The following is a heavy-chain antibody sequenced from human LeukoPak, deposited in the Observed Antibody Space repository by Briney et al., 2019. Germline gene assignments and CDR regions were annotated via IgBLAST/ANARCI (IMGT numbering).Heavy chain of an antibody. CDR3: ARGHGYSSAWYPPAY. D-gene: IGHD6-19*01. CDR2: INPNSGGT. CDR1: GYTFTGYY. Sequence: RASVKVSCKASGYTFTGYYMHLVRQAPGQGIEWMGWINPNSGGTNYAQKFQGRVTMTRDTSISTAYMELSRLRSDDTAVYYCARGHGYSSAWYPPAYWGQGTLVTVSS. V-gene: IGHV1-2*02. J-gene: IGHJ4*02.